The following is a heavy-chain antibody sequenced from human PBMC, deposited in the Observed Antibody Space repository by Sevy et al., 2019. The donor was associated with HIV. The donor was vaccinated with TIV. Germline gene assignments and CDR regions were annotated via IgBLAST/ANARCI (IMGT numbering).Heavy chain of an antibody. Sequence: GGSLRLSCAASGFSLTTSDMHWVRQAPGKGLEWVAYVRNDGSNKYYADSVRDRFTISRDSPKNTLYLQMNSLRDEDTAIYDCARGRKTTEEWLEVLDYYDGLDVWGQGTTVTVSS. CDR2: VRNDGSNK. CDR1: GFSLTTSD. D-gene: IGHD1-7*01. V-gene: IGHV3-30*02. J-gene: IGHJ6*02. CDR3: ARGRKTTEEWLEVLDYYDGLDV.